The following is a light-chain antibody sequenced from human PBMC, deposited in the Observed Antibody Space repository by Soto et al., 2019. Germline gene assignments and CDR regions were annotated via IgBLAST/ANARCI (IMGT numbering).Light chain of an antibody. CDR3: QQYNNWPPIT. J-gene: IGKJ5*01. V-gene: IGKV3-15*01. CDR2: GAS. Sequence: EIVLTQSQGTLSLPPGERATLSCRASQSVSSNLAWYQQKPGQAPRLLIYGASTRATGIPARFSGSGSGTEFTLTISSLQSEDFAVYYCQQYNNWPPITFGQGTRLEIK. CDR1: QSVSSN.